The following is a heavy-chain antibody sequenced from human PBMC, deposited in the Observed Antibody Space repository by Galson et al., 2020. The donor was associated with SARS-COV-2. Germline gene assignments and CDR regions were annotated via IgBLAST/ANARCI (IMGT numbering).Heavy chain of an antibody. CDR2: ISSSGSTI. J-gene: IGHJ4*02. CDR3: ARDLSGPLLSGFDY. V-gene: IGHV3-48*03. CDR1: GFTFSSYE. D-gene: IGHD6-19*01. Sequence: GESLKISCAASGFTFSSYEMNWVRQAPGKGLEWVSYISSSGSTIYYADSVKGRFTISRDNAKNSLYLQMNSLRAEDTAVYYCARDLSGPLLSGFDYWGQGTLVTVSS.